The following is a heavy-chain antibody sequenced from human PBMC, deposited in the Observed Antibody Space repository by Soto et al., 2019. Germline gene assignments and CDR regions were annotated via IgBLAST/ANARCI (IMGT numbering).Heavy chain of an antibody. CDR1: GGTFSSYA. CDR3: ARARGDYYDSSGYGLGMDV. CDR2: IIPIFGTA. Sequence: WASVKVSCKASGGTFSSYAISWVRQAPGQGLEWMGGIIPIFGTANYEQKFQGRVTITSAESTITASMELSSRRSEDTAVYYCARARGDYYDSSGYGLGMDVWGQGTTVTVSS. V-gene: IGHV1-69*13. D-gene: IGHD3-22*01. J-gene: IGHJ6*02.